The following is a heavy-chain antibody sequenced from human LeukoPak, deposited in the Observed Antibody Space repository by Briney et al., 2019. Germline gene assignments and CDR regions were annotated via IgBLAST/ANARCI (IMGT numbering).Heavy chain of an antibody. D-gene: IGHD6-13*01. Sequence: ASVTVSCKASGYTFTSYAMHWVRQAPGHRLEWIGWINTGNGNTKYSQKFQGRVTITRDTSASTAYMELSSLRSEDTAVYYCARGYSSSWYSGFDYWGQGTLVTVSS. CDR1: GYTFTSYA. CDR2: INTGNGNT. CDR3: ARGYSSSWYSGFDY. J-gene: IGHJ4*02. V-gene: IGHV1-3*04.